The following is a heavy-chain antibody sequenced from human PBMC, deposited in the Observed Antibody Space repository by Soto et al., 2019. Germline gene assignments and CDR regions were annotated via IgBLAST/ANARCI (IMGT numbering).Heavy chain of an antibody. V-gene: IGHV3-23*01. D-gene: IGHD2-2*02. J-gene: IGHJ4*02. CDR2: ISGSGGST. CDR1: GFTFSSYA. Sequence: GGSLRLSCAASGFTFSSYAMSWVRQAPGKGLEWVSAISGSGGSTYYADSVKGRFTISRDNSKNTLYLQMNSLRAEDTAVYYCAKSSALGYCSSTSCYTIDYWGQGTLVTVSS. CDR3: AKSSALGYCSSTSCYTIDY.